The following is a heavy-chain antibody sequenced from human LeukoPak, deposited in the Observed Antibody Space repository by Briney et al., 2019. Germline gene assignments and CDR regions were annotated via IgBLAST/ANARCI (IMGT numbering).Heavy chain of an antibody. J-gene: IGHJ4*02. Sequence: PGGSLRLSCAASGFTFSDYYMSWIRQAPGKGLEWVSYISSSGSTIYYADSVKGRFTISRDNAKNSLYLQMNSLRAEDTAVYYCARDRLLLYSSSSLFDYWGQGTLVTVSS. CDR3: ARDRLLLYSSSSLFDY. CDR1: GFTFSDYY. V-gene: IGHV3-11*04. D-gene: IGHD6-6*01. CDR2: ISSSGSTI.